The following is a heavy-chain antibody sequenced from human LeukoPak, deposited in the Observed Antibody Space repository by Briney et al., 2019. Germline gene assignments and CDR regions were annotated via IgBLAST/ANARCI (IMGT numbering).Heavy chain of an antibody. Sequence: GGSLRLSCTASGFTFSSYAMHGVRRAPRKGLEGVAVISYDGSKKYYADSVKGRFTISRDNSKNTLYLQMNSLRAEDTAVYYCARNLGDTASLYFDYWGQGTLVTVSS. D-gene: IGHD5-18*01. CDR2: ISYDGSKK. V-gene: IGHV3-30*04. CDR1: GFTFSSYA. J-gene: IGHJ4*01. CDR3: ARNLGDTASLYFDY.